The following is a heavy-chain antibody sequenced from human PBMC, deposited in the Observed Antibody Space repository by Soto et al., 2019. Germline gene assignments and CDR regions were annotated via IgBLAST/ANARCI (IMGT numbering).Heavy chain of an antibody. CDR1: GFTFSSYG. J-gene: IGHJ4*02. D-gene: IGHD5-18*01. CDR2: IWYDGSNK. V-gene: IGHV3-33*01. CDR3: ARVNGYSYGPFDY. Sequence: GGSLRLSCAASGFTFSSYGMHWVRQAPGKGLEWVAVIWYDGSNKYYADSVKGRFTISRDNSKNTLYLQMNSLRAEDTAVYYCARVNGYSYGPFDYWGQGTLVTVSS.